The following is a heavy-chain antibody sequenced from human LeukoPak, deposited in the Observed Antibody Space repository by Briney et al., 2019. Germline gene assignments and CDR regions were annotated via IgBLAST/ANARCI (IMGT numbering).Heavy chain of an antibody. CDR2: IWYDGSHK. D-gene: IGHD3-10*01. Sequence: GGSLRLSCAASEFTFSTYGMHWVRQAPGKGLEWVAIIWYDGSHKYYADSVKGRFTISRDNSKNTLYLQMNSLRAEDTAVYYCANAEVERMVRGVINLRRFDYWGQGTLVTVSS. V-gene: IGHV3-30*02. J-gene: IGHJ4*02. CDR3: ANAEVERMVRGVINLRRFDY. CDR1: EFTFSTYG.